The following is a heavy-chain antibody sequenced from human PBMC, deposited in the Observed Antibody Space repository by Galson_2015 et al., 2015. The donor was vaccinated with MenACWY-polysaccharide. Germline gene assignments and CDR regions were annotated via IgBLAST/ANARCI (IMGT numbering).Heavy chain of an antibody. CDR2: INPNSGGT. J-gene: IGHJ6*02. V-gene: IGHV1-2*02. CDR3: AREVGCSSTSFYSYYYYGMDV. CDR1: GYTFTGYY. Sequence: SVKVSCKASGYTFTGYYMHWVRQAPGQGLEWMGWINPNSGGTNYAQKFQGRVTMTRDTSISTAYMELSRLRSDDTAVYYCAREVGCSSTSFYSYYYYGMDVWGQGTTVTVSS. D-gene: IGHD2-2*01.